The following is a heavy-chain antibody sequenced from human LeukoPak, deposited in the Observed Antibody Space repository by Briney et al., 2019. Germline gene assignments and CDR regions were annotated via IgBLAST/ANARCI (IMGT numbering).Heavy chain of an antibody. CDR1: GYTFSSYG. V-gene: IGHV1-18*01. CDR2: ISAYNGNT. Sequence: ASVKVSCKASGYTFSSYGISWVRQAPGQGLEWMGWISAYNGNTNYAQNLQGRVTMTTDRSTSTAYMELSSLRSEDTAVYYCARGDPSSGWYMYYYYYMDVWGKGTTVTVSS. J-gene: IGHJ6*03. D-gene: IGHD6-19*01. CDR3: ARGDPSSGWYMYYYYYMDV.